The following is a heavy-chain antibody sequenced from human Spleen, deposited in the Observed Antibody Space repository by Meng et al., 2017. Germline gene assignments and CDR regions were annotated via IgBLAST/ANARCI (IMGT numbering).Heavy chain of an antibody. CDR3: AHIKYYYDNSDYYNFDY. D-gene: IGHD3-22*01. V-gene: IGHV2-5*02. Sequence: SGPTLVKPTQTLTLTCTFSGFSLITSGVGVAWIRQPPGKSLEWLALIYWDDDKRYSPYLKSRLTITKDTAKNQVVLTMTNMDPVDTATYYCAHIKYYYDNSDYYNFDYWGQGTLVTVSS. CDR2: IYWDDDK. J-gene: IGHJ4*02. CDR1: GFSLITSGVG.